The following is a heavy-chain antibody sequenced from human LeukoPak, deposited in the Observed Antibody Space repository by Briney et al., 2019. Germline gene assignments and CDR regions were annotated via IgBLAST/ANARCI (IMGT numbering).Heavy chain of an antibody. V-gene: IGHV3-33*06. D-gene: IGHD1-26*01. CDR2: IWYDGSNK. Sequence: GGSLRLSCAASGFTFSSYGMHWVRQAPGKGLEWVAVIWYDGSNKYYADSVKGRFTISRDNSKNTLYLQMNSLRAEDTAVYYCAKGLRRYSGSYSADPFDYWGQGTLVTVSS. CDR1: GFTFSSYG. CDR3: AKGLRRYSGSYSADPFDY. J-gene: IGHJ4*02.